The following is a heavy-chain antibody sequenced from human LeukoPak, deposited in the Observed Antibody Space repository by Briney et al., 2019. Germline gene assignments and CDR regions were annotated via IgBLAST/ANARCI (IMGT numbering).Heavy chain of an antibody. CDR3: ARDLGYGSHYYYLDV. CDR1: GFTFGTHW. J-gene: IGHJ6*03. V-gene: IGHV3-74*01. Sequence: GESLKISCAASGFTFGTHWMHWVRQAPGKGLVWVSRINSAGRSTTYADSVKGRFTSSRDNAKNTLYLQMNSLTVEDTAVYYCARDLGYGSHYYYLDVWGTGTTVTVSS. D-gene: IGHD5-12*01. CDR2: INSAGRST.